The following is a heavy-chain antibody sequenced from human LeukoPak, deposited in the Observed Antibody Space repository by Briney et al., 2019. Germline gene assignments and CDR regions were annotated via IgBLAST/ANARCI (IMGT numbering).Heavy chain of an antibody. V-gene: IGHV4-34*01. J-gene: IGHJ4*02. D-gene: IGHD3-22*01. CDR1: GGSFSGYY. CDR3: ARDPGYYDSSGYFDY. CDR2: INHSGST. Sequence: SVTLSLTCAVYGGSFSGYYWSWIRQPPGKGLEWIGEINHSGSTNYNPSLKSRVTISVDTSKNQFSLKLSSVTAADTAVYYCARDPGYYDSSGYFDYWGQGTLVTVSS.